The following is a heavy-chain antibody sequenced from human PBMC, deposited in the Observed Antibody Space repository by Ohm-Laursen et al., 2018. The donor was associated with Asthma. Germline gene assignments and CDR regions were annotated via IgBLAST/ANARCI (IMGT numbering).Heavy chain of an antibody. CDR1: GVAFTDSW. V-gene: IGHV3-7*01. J-gene: IGHJ4*02. D-gene: IGHD1-26*01. CDR2: INPLGYEK. CDR3: VTDAWWSYVH. Sequence: SLRLSCAASGVAFTDSWMSWVQLPGGSLEWVAKINPLGYEKYYMDSVRGRFTVSRDNAKNSLYLEMNSLRVEDTAVYYCVTDAWWSYVHWGLGTLVTVSS.